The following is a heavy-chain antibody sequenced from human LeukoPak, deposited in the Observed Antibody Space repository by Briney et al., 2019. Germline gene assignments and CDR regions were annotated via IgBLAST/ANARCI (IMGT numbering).Heavy chain of an antibody. CDR2: IYTSGST. CDR3: ARGGELALDAFDI. D-gene: IGHD3-16*01. CDR1: GYSISSGYY. Sequence: SETLSLTCTVSGYSISSGYYWGWIRQPAGKGLEWIGRIYTSGSTNYNPSLKSRVTMSVDTSKNQFSLKLSSVTAADTAVYYCARGGELALDAFDIWGQGTMVTVSS. V-gene: IGHV4-4*07. J-gene: IGHJ3*02.